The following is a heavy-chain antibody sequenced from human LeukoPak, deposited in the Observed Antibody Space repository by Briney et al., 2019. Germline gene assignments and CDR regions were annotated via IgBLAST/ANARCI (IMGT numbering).Heavy chain of an antibody. CDR1: GYTFTSYA. D-gene: IGHD5-18*01. CDR3: ARGRYSYDFDY. Sequence: GASVKVSCKASGYTFTSYAMHWVRQAPGQRLEWMGWMNPNSGNTGYAQKFQGRVTITRNTSISTAYMELSSLRSEDTAVYYCARGRYSYDFDYWGQGTLVTVSS. J-gene: IGHJ4*02. V-gene: IGHV1-8*01. CDR2: MNPNSGNT.